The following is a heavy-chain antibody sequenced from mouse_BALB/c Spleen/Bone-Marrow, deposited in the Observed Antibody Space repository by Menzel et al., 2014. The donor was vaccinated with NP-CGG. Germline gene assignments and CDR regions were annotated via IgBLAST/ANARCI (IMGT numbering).Heavy chain of an antibody. Sequence: EVQLQQSGADFVKPGASLKLSCTASGFNIKNTYMHWVKQRPEQGLEWIGRIDPANGNTKYDPKFQGKATITADTSSNTACLQLSGLTSEYSAVYYCTSYYYGHYFDFWGEGTTLTVSS. V-gene: IGHV14-3*02. J-gene: IGHJ2*01. D-gene: IGHD1-1*01. CDR3: TSYYYGHYFDF. CDR1: GFNIKNTY. CDR2: IDPANGNT.